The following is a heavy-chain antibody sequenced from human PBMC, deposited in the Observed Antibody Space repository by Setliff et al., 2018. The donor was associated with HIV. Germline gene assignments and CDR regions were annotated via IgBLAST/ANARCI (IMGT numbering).Heavy chain of an antibody. CDR3: ARGATLLPGYIDRWEYFYIDV. J-gene: IGHJ6*03. CDR2: INHSGST. D-gene: IGHD5-12*01. V-gene: IGHV4-34*01. CDR1: GGSFSEYY. Sequence: SETLSLTCSVYGGSFSEYYWSWIRQSPGKGLEWIGEINHSGSTHYNPPLKSRATISVDKSKNQFSLRLNSVTAADTAVYYCARGATLLPGYIDRWEYFYIDVWGKGTTVTVSS.